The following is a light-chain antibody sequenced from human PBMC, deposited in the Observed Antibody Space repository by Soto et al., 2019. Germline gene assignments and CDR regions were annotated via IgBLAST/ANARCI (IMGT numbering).Light chain of an antibody. V-gene: IGKV2-28*01. CDR1: QSLLHSNGNNY. Sequence: DNVMTQSPLSLIVTPGEAASISCRSSQSLLHSNGNNYVDWYLQKQGQSPQLLVYLGSNRAPGVPDRFSGSGSGTDFVLKISRVEAEDVGIYYCMQLLQTPFTFGGGTKV. CDR3: MQLLQTPFT. CDR2: LGS. J-gene: IGKJ4*01.